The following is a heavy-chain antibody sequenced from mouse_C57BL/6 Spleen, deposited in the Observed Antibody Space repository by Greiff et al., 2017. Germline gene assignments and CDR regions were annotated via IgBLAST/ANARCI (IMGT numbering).Heavy chain of an antibody. CDR2: ISSGSSTI. CDR3: ARPNWDGAMDY. CDR1: GFTFSDYG. J-gene: IGHJ4*01. D-gene: IGHD4-1*01. V-gene: IGHV5-17*01. Sequence: EVKVEESGGGLVKPGGSLKLSCAASGFTFSDYGMHWVRQAPEQGLEWVAYISSGSSTIYYADTVKGRFTISRDNSKNTLFLQMTSLRSEDTAMYYCARPNWDGAMDYWGQGTSVTVSS.